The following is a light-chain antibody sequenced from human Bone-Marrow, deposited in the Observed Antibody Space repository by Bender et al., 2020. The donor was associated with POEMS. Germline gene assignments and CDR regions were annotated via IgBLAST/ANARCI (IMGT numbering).Light chain of an antibody. J-gene: IGLJ1*01. CDR1: SRDFVAFDY. Sequence: QSALTQPRSVSGSPGQSVTISCTGASRDFVAFDYVSWFQQHPGKAPRLMIYDVRNRPSGVSTRFSGSKSGNTASLTISGLQPEDEADYYCSSYSDSSTLYVFGTGTKVTVL. CDR3: SSYSDSSTLYV. CDR2: DVR. V-gene: IGLV2-14*01.